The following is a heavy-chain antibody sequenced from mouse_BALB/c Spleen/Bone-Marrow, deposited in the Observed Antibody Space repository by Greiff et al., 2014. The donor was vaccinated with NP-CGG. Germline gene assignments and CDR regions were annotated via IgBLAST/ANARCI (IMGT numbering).Heavy chain of an antibody. Sequence: EVMLVESGGGLVKPGGSLKLSCAASGFTFSDYYMYWVRQTPEKRLEWVATISDGGSYTYYPDSVKGRFTISRDNAKNNLYLQMSSLKSEDTAMYCCAREGDGAYWGQGTLVTVSA. V-gene: IGHV5-4*02. CDR1: GFTFSDYY. CDR2: ISDGGSYT. CDR3: AREGDGAY. J-gene: IGHJ3*01. D-gene: IGHD3-3*01.